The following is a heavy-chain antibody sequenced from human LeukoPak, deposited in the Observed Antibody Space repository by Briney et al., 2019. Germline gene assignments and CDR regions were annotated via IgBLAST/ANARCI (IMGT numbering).Heavy chain of an antibody. D-gene: IGHD4-17*01. CDR3: SRVGYGDYVAP. J-gene: IGHJ5*02. Sequence: GGSLRLSCAASGFTFSSYSMNWVRQAPGKGLEGVSSISSSRSYIYYADSAKARLTISRDNAKTSLYLQMNSLRAEDTAVYYCSRVGYGDYVAPWGQGTLVTVSS. V-gene: IGHV3-21*01. CDR1: GFTFSSYS. CDR2: ISSSRSYI.